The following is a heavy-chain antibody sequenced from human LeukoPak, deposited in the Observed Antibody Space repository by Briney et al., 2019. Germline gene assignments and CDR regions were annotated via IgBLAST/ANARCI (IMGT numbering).Heavy chain of an antibody. CDR1: GFTFSSYA. CDR2: ISGSGGST. J-gene: IGHJ6*03. D-gene: IGHD6-13*01. Sequence: GGSLRLSCAASGFTFSSYAMSWVRQAPGKGLEWVSAISGSGGSTYYADSVKGRFTISRDNSKNTLYLQMNSLRAEDTAVYYCGKGGSLVYYYYYYMDVWGKGTTVTVSS. CDR3: GKGGSLVYYYYYYMDV. V-gene: IGHV3-23*01.